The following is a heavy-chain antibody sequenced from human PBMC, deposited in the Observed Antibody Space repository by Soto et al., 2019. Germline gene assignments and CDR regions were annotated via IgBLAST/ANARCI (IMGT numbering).Heavy chain of an antibody. Sequence: EVQLLESGGGLVQPGGSLTLSCAASGFTFSSYAMSWLRQAPGKGLEWVSAIDGTGDNTHYADSVKGRFTFSRDNSRNTRYLQMNGLRTEDTALYYCAKQVTGWFNDAFDVWGQGTLVTVSS. CDR2: IDGTGDNT. V-gene: IGHV3-23*01. CDR3: AKQVTGWFNDAFDV. J-gene: IGHJ3*01. D-gene: IGHD6-19*01. CDR1: GFTFSSYA.